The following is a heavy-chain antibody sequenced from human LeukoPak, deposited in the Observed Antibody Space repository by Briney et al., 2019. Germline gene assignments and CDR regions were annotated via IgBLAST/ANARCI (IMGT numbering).Heavy chain of an antibody. CDR3: ARAVREVIAAHFDY. J-gene: IGHJ4*02. Sequence: SETLSLTCTVSGGSISSGGYYGSWIRQHPGKGLEWIGYIYYSGSTYYNPSLKSRVTISVDTSKNQFSLKLSSVTAADTAVYYCARAVREVIAAHFDYWGQGTLVTVSS. CDR1: GGSISSGGYY. D-gene: IGHD6-6*01. CDR2: IYYSGST. V-gene: IGHV4-31*03.